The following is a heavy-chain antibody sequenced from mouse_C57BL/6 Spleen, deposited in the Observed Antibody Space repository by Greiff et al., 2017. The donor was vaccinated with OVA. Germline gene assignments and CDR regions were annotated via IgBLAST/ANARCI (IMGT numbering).Heavy chain of an antibody. Sequence: VQLQQPGAELVKPGASVKLSCKASGYTFTSYWMQWVKQRPGQGLEWIGEIDPSDSYTNYNQKFKGKATLTVDTSSSTAYMQLSSLTSEDSAVYDCARVAQATDYYAMDYWGQGTSVTVSS. D-gene: IGHD3-2*02. CDR2: IDPSDSYT. J-gene: IGHJ4*01. V-gene: IGHV1-50*01. CDR1: GYTFTSYW. CDR3: ARVAQATDYYAMDY.